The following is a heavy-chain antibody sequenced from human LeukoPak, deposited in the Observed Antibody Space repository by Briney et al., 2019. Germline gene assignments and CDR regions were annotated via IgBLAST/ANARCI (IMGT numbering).Heavy chain of an antibody. CDR1: GFTLSTYA. J-gene: IGHJ4*02. V-gene: IGHV3-23*01. Sequence: GGSLRLSCAASGFTLSTYAMNWVRQAPGKGLEWVSTVSGSGGSTYYADSVKGRFTISRDNSKSTLFLQMNSLRAEDTAIYYCARLGGSGNVDYWGQGTRVTVSS. CDR3: ARLGGSGNVDY. CDR2: VSGSGGST. D-gene: IGHD6-25*01.